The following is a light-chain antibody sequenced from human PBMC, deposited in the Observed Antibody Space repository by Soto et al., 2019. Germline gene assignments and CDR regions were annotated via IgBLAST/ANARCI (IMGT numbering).Light chain of an antibody. CDR3: QQYDNQIT. V-gene: IGKV1-33*01. CDR1: QDISNY. CDR2: DAS. Sequence: DIQMTQSPSSVSASAGDRVTITFQASQDISNYLNWYQQKPGKAPKLLIYDASNLETGVPSRFSGSGSGTDFTFTISSLQPEDIATYYCQQYDNQITFGQGTRLEIK. J-gene: IGKJ5*01.